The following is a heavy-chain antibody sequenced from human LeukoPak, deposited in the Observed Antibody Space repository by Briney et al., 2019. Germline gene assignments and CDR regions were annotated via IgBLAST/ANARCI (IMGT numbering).Heavy chain of an antibody. CDR2: IYYSGST. Sequence: SETLSLTCTVSGGSISSSSYYWGWIRQPPGKGLEWIGSIYYSGSTYYNPSLKSRVTISVDTSKNQFSLKLSSVTAADTAVYYCARLVGLRYFDWNLDVWGQGTTVTVSS. D-gene: IGHD3-9*01. J-gene: IGHJ6*02. CDR1: GGSISSSSYY. V-gene: IGHV4-39*07. CDR3: ARLVGLRYFDWNLDV.